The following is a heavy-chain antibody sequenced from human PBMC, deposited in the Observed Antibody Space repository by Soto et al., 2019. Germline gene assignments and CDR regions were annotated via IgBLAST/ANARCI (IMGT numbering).Heavy chain of an antibody. D-gene: IGHD2-2*03. CDR3: ARGGYCISTSCYLSWIDP. CDR2: IYYSGST. CDR1: GGSISSSSYY. J-gene: IGHJ5*02. Sequence: SETLSLTCTVSGGSISSSSYYWGWIRQPPGKGLEWIGSIYYSGSTYYNPSLKSRVTISVDTSKNQFSLKLSSVTAADTAVYYCARGGYCISTSCYLSWIDPWGQGTLVTVSS. V-gene: IGHV4-39*01.